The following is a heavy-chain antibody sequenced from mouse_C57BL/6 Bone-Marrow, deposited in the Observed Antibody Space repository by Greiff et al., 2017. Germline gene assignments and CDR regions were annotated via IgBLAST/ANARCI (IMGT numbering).Heavy chain of an antibody. CDR1: GYTFTSYW. J-gene: IGHJ1*03. Sequence: QVQLQQSGAELVKPGASVKLSCKASGYTFTSYWMHWVKQRPGQGLEWIGMIHPNSGSTNYNEKFKSKATLTVDKSSSTAYMQLSSLTSEDSAVYYCAREIYYGSSWYFDVWGTGTTVTVSS. V-gene: IGHV1-64*01. CDR3: AREIYYGSSWYFDV. CDR2: IHPNSGST. D-gene: IGHD1-1*01.